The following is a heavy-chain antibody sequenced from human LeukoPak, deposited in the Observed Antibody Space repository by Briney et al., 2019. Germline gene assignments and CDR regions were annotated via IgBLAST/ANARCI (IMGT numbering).Heavy chain of an antibody. CDR3: ARESAAGTVYYYYYGMDV. D-gene: IGHD6-13*01. V-gene: IGHV1-18*01. Sequence: ASVKVSCKASGYTFTSYGISWVRQAPGQGLEWMGWISAYNGNTNYAQKLQGRVTMTTDTSTSTAYMELRSLRSDDTAVYYCARESAAGTVYYYYYGMDVWGQGTTVTVSS. J-gene: IGHJ6*02. CDR2: ISAYNGNT. CDR1: GYTFTSYG.